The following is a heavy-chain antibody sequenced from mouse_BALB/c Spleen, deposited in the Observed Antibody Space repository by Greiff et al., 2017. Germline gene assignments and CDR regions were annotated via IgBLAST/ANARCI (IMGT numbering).Heavy chain of an antibody. CDR3: ARDYYGNLQPHYFDY. J-gene: IGHJ2*01. CDR1: GFSLTSYG. D-gene: IGHD2-1*01. Sequence: QVHVKQSGPGLVAPSQSLSITCTVSGFSLTSYGVHWVRQPPGKGLEWLGVIWAGGSTNYNSALMSRLSISKDNSKSQVFLKMNSLQTDDTAMYYCARDYYGNLQPHYFDYWGQGTTLTVSS. V-gene: IGHV2-9*02. CDR2: IWAGGST.